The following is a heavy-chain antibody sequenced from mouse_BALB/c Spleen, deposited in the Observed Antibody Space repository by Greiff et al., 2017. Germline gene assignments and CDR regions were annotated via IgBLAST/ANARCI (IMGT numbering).Heavy chain of an antibody. Sequence: VQLQQSGTVLARPGASVKMSCKASGYTFTSYWMHWVKQRPGQGLEWIGAIYPGNSDTSYNQKFKGKAKLTAVTSTSTAYMELSSLTNEDSAVYYCTRAGYYGAWFAYWGQGTLVTVSA. CDR1: GYTFTSYW. CDR3: TRAGYYGAWFAY. V-gene: IGHV1-5*01. CDR2: IYPGNSDT. D-gene: IGHD1-1*01. J-gene: IGHJ3*01.